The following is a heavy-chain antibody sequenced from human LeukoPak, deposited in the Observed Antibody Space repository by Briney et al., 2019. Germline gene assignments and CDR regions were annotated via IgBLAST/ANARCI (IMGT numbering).Heavy chain of an antibody. D-gene: IGHD1-26*01. J-gene: IGHJ4*02. CDR3: AKGKSGSYTFDY. CDR2: ISGSGGST. CDR1: GFTFSSYA. Sequence: GGSLRLSCAASGFTFSSYATSWVRQAPGKGLEWVSAISGSGGSTYYADSVKGRFTISRDNSKNTLYLQMNSLRAEDTAVYYCAKGKSGSYTFDYWGQGTLVTVSS. V-gene: IGHV3-23*01.